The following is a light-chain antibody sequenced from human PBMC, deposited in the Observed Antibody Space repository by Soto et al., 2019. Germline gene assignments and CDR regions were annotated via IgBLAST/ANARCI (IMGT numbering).Light chain of an antibody. CDR3: SSYTSTNTWV. CDR1: SSDVGGYNY. Sequence: QSALTQPASVSGSPGQSITISCTGTSSDVGGYNYVSWYQQHPGKAPKFLIYEVSNRPSGVSNRFSGSKSGNTASLTIAGLQAEDEDDYYCSSYTSTNTWVFGGGTKLTVL. J-gene: IGLJ2*01. CDR2: EVS. V-gene: IGLV2-14*01.